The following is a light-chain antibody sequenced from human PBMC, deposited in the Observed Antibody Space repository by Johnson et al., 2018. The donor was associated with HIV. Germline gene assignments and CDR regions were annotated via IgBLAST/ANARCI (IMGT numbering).Light chain of an antibody. CDR3: GTWDSSLNAYV. Sequence: QLVLTQPPSVSAAPGQKVTISCSGSSSNIGNNYVSWYQQLPGTAPKLLIYDNNKRPSGIPDRFFGSKSGTSATLAITGLQTGDEGDYYCGTWDSSLNAYVFGTGTKVTVL. V-gene: IGLV1-51*01. J-gene: IGLJ1*01. CDR2: DNN. CDR1: SSNIGNNY.